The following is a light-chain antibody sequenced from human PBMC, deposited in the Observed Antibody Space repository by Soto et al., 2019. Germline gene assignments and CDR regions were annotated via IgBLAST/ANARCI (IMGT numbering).Light chain of an antibody. J-gene: IGKJ4*01. CDR1: QSVSNY. CDR3: QQYSVWPLT. Sequence: EIVLTQSPATLSLSPGERATLSCRASQSVSNYLAWYQQKPGQAPRLLIYDASNRATGIPARFSGSGSEAEFALTISTLQSEDFAVYYCQQYSVWPLTFGGGTKVEIK. V-gene: IGKV3-11*01. CDR2: DAS.